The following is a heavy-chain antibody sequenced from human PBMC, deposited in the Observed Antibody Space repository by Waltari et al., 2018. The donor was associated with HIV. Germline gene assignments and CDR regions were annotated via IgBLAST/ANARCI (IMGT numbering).Heavy chain of an antibody. CDR3: ARQGYYDSSGYFGYYFDY. V-gene: IGHV4-59*08. CDR2: IYYSGST. J-gene: IGHJ4*02. Sequence: QVQLQESGPGLVKPSETLSLSCTVPDDSISNYYWSWIRQPPGKGLAWIGYIYYSGSTDYNPARKMQVTISVHTSKNQFSLNLSSVTAADTAVYYCARQGYYDSSGYFGYYFDYWGQGILVTVSS. CDR1: DDSISNYY. D-gene: IGHD3-22*01.